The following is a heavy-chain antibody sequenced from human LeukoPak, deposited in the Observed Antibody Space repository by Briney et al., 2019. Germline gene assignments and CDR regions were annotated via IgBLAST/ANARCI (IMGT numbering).Heavy chain of an antibody. J-gene: IGHJ4*02. Sequence: GGSLRLSCAVSGFTFSSYGMHWVRQAPGKGLEWVAFIRYDGSNKYYADSVKGRFTISRDNSKNTLSLQMNSLRAEDTAVYSCAKDLRGLDDSGDYYDYWGQGTLVTVSS. V-gene: IGHV3-30*02. CDR2: IRYDGSNK. D-gene: IGHD3-22*01. CDR1: GFTFSSYG. CDR3: AKDLRGLDDSGDYYDY.